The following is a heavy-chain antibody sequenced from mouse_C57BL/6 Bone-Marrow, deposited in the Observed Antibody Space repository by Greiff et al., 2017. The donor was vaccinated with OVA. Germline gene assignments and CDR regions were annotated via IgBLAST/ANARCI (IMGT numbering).Heavy chain of an antibody. Sequence: QVQLQQPGAELVKPGASVKLSCKASGYTFTSYWMHWVKQRPGQGLEWIGMIHPNSGSTNYNEKFKSKATLTVDKSSSTAYMQLSSLTSEDSAVYYCARNDGTYGDWFAYWGQGTLVTVSA. D-gene: IGHD2-3*01. CDR3: ARNDGTYGDWFAY. CDR1: GYTFTSYW. CDR2: IHPNSGST. V-gene: IGHV1-64*01. J-gene: IGHJ3*01.